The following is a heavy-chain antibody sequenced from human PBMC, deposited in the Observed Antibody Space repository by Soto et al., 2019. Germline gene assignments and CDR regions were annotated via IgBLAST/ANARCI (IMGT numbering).Heavy chain of an antibody. D-gene: IGHD1-26*01. CDR2: ISGSGDTT. CDR1: GYTFSSYA. V-gene: IGHV3-23*01. J-gene: IGHJ5*02. CDR3: AKEAYSGSYYWFDP. Sequence: EVQLLESGGGVVQPGGSLRLSCAASGYTFSSYAMSWVRQAPGKGLEWVSAISGSGDTTYYVDSVKGRFTISRDSSKNTLYLQMDSLRAEDTAEYYCAKEAYSGSYYWFDPWGQGTLVTVSS.